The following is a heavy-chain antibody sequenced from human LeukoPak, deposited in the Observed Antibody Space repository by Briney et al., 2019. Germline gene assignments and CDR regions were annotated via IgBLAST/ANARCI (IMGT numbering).Heavy chain of an antibody. CDR1: GGSISSGGYF. J-gene: IGHJ4*02. CDR2: IYHSGRT. CDR3: ARRYSGYEYFDY. D-gene: IGHD5-12*01. Sequence: SQTLSLTCTVSGGSISSGGYFWTWIRQHPGKGLEWIGNIYHSGRTYHNPSLQSRVTISVDTSKNQFSLKLSSVTAADTAVYYCARRYSGYEYFDYWGQGTLVTVSS. V-gene: IGHV4-31*03.